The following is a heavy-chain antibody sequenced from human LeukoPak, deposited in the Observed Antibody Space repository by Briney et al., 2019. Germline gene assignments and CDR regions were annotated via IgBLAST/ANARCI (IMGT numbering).Heavy chain of an antibody. CDR3: GKDYDSSGYYISADY. D-gene: IGHD3-22*01. CDR1: DFTFNNYG. V-gene: IGHV3-30*18. J-gene: IGHJ4*02. Sequence: QPGRSLRLSCAASDFTFNNYGVHWVRLAPGKGLEWVASISSDGSHTHYIDSVKGRFTISRDNSKNTLYLQMNSLRAEDTAMYFCGKDYDSSGYYISADYWGQGTLVSVSS. CDR2: ISSDGSHT.